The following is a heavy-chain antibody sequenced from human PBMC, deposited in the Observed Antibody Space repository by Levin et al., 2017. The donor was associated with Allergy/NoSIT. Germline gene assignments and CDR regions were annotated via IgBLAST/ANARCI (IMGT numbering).Heavy chain of an antibody. CDR2: IYYSGTT. D-gene: IGHD3-22*01. CDR3: ASYYDSGGYLAFDI. Sequence: SETLSLTCTVSGGSISTDGYYWSWIRQHPGKGLEWIGYIYYSGTTYYNPSLKSRVTISVDTSKNQFSLKLTSVTAADTAVYYCASYYDSGGYLAFDIWGQGTMVTVSS. J-gene: IGHJ3*02. V-gene: IGHV4-31*03. CDR1: GGSISTDGYY.